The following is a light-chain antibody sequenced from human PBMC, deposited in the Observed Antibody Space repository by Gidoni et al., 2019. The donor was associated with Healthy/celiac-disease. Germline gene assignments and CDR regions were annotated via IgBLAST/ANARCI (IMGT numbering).Light chain of an antibody. J-gene: IGLJ1*01. CDR1: SSDVGGYNY. CDR2: YVS. CDR3: SSYTSSSILYV. V-gene: IGLV2-14*03. Sequence: QSALTQPASVSGSPGQSITISCTGTSSDVGGYNYVSWYQQPPGKAPKLMIYYVSNRPSWVSNRFSGSKSGNTASLTISGLQAEDEADYYCSSYTSSSILYVFGTGTKVTVL.